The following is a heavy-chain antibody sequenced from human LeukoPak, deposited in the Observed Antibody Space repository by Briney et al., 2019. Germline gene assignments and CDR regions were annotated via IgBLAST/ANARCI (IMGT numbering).Heavy chain of an antibody. V-gene: IGHV1-2*04. Sequence: ASVKVSCKASVYSFTAHYFHWVRQAPGQGLEWMGWIDPNSGDTNYAQKFQGWVTMTRDTSISTIYVELTRLKSNDTAVYYRARDPALWSGYDMDLWGQGTTVTVSS. D-gene: IGHD5-18*01. CDR1: VYSFTAHY. J-gene: IGHJ6*02. CDR2: IDPNSGDT. CDR3: ARDPALWSGYDMDL.